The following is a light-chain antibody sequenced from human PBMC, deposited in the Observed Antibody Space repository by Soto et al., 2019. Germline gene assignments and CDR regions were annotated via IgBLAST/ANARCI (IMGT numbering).Light chain of an antibody. V-gene: IGKV3-11*01. CDR2: DAS. CDR3: QQRTNGLT. Sequence: EIVLTQSPATLSLSPGERDTLSCRASQNVSTYLAWYQQKPGQAPRLLIYDASNRATGIPARFSGSGSGTDFTLTISSLEPEDFAVYYCQQRTNGLTFGPGTKVDIK. CDR1: QNVSTY. J-gene: IGKJ3*01.